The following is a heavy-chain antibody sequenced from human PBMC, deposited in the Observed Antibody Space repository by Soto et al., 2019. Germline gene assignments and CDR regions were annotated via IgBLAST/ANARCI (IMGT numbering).Heavy chain of an antibody. CDR1: GGSVTNSSDY. V-gene: IGHV4-39*01. CDR3: VSQRTTVLTKAYFDY. Sequence: SETLSVRCTVAGGSVTNSSDYWGWIRQSPGKGLEWIGSVYYRGRSYSKSSVKSRVTISVDTSKNQFSLNFNSVTASDTALYYCVSQRTTVLTKAYFDYWGPGALVPVSS. CDR2: VYYRGRS. J-gene: IGHJ4*02. D-gene: IGHD4-17*01.